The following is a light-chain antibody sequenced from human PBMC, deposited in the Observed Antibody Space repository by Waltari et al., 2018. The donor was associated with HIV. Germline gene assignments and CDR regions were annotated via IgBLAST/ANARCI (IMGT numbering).Light chain of an antibody. V-gene: IGLV3-1*01. CDR1: SLGDKS. CDR3: QAWDSSTVL. Sequence: SHELTQPPSVSVSPGQTASITCSGDSLGDKSASWYQQKPGQSPVLVIYQDDKPPAGVPERCSGSNSGNAATLTITGTQAMDEADYYCQAWDSSTVLFGGGTKLTVL. CDR2: QDD. J-gene: IGLJ2*01.